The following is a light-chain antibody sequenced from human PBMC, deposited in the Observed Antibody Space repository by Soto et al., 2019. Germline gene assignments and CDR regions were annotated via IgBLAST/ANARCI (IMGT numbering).Light chain of an antibody. Sequence: ELLITQSPATLSVSPGERATLSCRASQSFSSNVAWYTQKPGQAPRLLIYGTSTRVTGIPARFSGSGAGTEFTLTISSLQSEDVAVDYCQQYYNWTLTFGGGTKVDIK. J-gene: IGKJ4*01. CDR2: GTS. V-gene: IGKV3D-15*01. CDR3: QQYYNWTLT. CDR1: QSFSSN.